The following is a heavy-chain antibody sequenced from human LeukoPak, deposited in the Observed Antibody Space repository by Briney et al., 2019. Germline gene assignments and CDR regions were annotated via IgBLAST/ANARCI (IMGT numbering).Heavy chain of an antibody. V-gene: IGHV3-11*06. CDR2: ITSSSYT. CDR1: GFTFSIYY. D-gene: IGHD3-22*01. CDR3: ARDAGGYYPDY. J-gene: IGHJ4*02. Sequence: PGGSLRLSCAASGFTFSIYYMNWIRQAPGKGLEWVSYITSSSYTNYADSVKGRFTISRDNAKNSLYLQMNSLRADDTAVYYCARDAGGYYPDYWGQGTLVTVSS.